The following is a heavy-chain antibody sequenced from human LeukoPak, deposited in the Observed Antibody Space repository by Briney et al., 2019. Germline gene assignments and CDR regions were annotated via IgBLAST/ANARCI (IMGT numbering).Heavy chain of an antibody. J-gene: IGHJ5*02. Sequence: SETLSLTCTVSGASISSHYWCWIRQSPGTGLEWIGDIYYRGSTTYNPSLKSRLSISLDTSRNQFSLNLSSVTAADTAVYYCAKFEVGRFDPWGQGILVTVSS. V-gene: IGHV4-59*11. CDR3: AKFEVGRFDP. CDR1: GASISSHY. CDR2: IYYRGST. D-gene: IGHD7-27*01.